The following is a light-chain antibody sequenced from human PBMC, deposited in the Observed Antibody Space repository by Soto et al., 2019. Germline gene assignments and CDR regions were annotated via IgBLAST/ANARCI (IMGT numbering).Light chain of an antibody. V-gene: IGLV2-14*03. CDR2: DYN. CDR3: SSYTRTNFVI. J-gene: IGLJ2*01. Sequence: IGDYNNRPSGVSNRFSASKSGNTASLTISGLQAEDEADYYCSSYTRTNFVIFGGGTKLTVL.